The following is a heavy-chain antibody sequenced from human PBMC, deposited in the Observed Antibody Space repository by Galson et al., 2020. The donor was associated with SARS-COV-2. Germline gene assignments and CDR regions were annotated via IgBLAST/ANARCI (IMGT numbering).Heavy chain of an antibody. CDR1: GFTFGTYW. D-gene: IGHD1-26*01. Sequence: GSLRLSCAASGFTFGTYWMTWLRQAPGKGLEWVANIKQDGSEKYYVDSVEGRFTISRDNAKNSLYLQMNSLRVDDTAVYYCARDMGSGFDPWGQGTLVTVSS. V-gene: IGHV3-7*01. CDR3: ARDMGSGFDP. CDR2: IKQDGSEK. J-gene: IGHJ5*02.